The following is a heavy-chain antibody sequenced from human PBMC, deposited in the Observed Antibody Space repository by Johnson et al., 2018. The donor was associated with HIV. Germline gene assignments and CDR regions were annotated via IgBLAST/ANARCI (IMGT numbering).Heavy chain of an antibody. D-gene: IGHD1-26*01. CDR3: AKAQGSLPVEIYAFDI. CDR2: ISSSGSTI. J-gene: IGHJ3*02. Sequence: QVQLVESGGGLVKPGGSLRLSCAASGFTFSDYYMSWIRQAPGKGLEWVSYISSSGSTIYYADSVKGRFTISRDNAKNSLSLQMISLRAEDTALYYCAKAQGSLPVEIYAFDIWGQGTMVTVSS. V-gene: IGHV3-11*01. CDR1: GFTFSDYY.